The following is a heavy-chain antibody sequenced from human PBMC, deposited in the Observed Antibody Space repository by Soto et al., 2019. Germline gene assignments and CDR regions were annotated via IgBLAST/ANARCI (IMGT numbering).Heavy chain of an antibody. D-gene: IGHD6-13*01. CDR1: GGTFSSYA. CDR2: IIPIFGTA. J-gene: IGHJ6*02. Sequence: QVQLVQSGAEVKKRGSSVKVSCKASGGTFSSYAISWVRQAPGQGLEWMGGIIPIFGTANYAQKFQGRVTITADESTSTAYMELSSLRSEDTAVYYCARDGVGSSREGYYYYGMDVWGQGTTVTVSS. V-gene: IGHV1-69*01. CDR3: ARDGVGSSREGYYYYGMDV.